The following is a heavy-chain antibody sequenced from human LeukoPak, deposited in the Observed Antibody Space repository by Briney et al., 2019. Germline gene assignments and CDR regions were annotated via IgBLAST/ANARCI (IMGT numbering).Heavy chain of an antibody. Sequence: PSQTLSLTCTVSGGSISSGGYYWSWIRQHPGKGLEWIGYIYYSGSAYYNPSLKSRVTISVDTSKNQFSLKLSSVTAADTAVYYYARELALRYGGKSGHYFDYWGQGTLVTVSS. J-gene: IGHJ4*02. D-gene: IGHD4-23*01. V-gene: IGHV4-31*03. CDR2: IYYSGSA. CDR1: GGSISSGGYY. CDR3: ARELALRYGGKSGHYFDY.